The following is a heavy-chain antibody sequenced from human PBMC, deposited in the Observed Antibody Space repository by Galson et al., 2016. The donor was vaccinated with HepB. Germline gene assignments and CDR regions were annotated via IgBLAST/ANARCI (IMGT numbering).Heavy chain of an antibody. CDR2: SGSGGPT. D-gene: IGHD3-9*01. V-gene: IGHV3-23*01. J-gene: IGHJ4*02. CDR1: GFTFSSYA. CDR3: AKSVLEYDILTGYYRRGAGY. Sequence: SLRLSCAASGFTFSSYAMSWVRQAPGKGLEWVSSSGSGGPTYYADSVKGRFTLPRDNSKNTRFLQMHSLRADDTAVYYCAKSVLEYDILTGYYRRGAGYWGQGTLVTVSS.